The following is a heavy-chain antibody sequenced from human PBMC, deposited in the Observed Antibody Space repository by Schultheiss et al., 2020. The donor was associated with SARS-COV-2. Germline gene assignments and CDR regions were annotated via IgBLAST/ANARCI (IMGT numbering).Heavy chain of an antibody. CDR3: ARDASGSGTIAYFDL. CDR2: IYHSGST. J-gene: IGHJ2*01. CDR1: GGSISSSSYY. D-gene: IGHD3-10*01. Sequence: SETLSLTCTVSGGSISSSSYYWGWIRQPPGKGLEWIGYIYHSGSTYYNPSLKSRVTISVDTSKNQFSLKLSSVTAADTAVYYCARDASGSGTIAYFDLWGRGTLVTVSS. V-gene: IGHV4-39*07.